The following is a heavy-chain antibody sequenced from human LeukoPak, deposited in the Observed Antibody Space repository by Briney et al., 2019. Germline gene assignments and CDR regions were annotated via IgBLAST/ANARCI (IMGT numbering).Heavy chain of an antibody. Sequence: GGSLRLSCAASGFTFSSYDMHWVRQAPGKGLEWVAFIRNDGSDKYYADSVKGRFTISRDNSKNTLDLQMKSLRGEDTAVYYCAKAVGASRPFDYWGQGTLVTVSS. D-gene: IGHD1-26*01. CDR1: GFTFSSYD. V-gene: IGHV3-30*02. CDR3: AKAVGASRPFDY. CDR2: IRNDGSDK. J-gene: IGHJ4*02.